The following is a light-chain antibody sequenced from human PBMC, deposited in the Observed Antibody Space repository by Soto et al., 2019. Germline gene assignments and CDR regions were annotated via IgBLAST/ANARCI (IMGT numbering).Light chain of an antibody. CDR2: GAS. CDR3: HQYAASPST. V-gene: IGKV3-20*01. J-gene: IGKJ1*01. Sequence: EIVLTQSPGTLSLSRGEGATLSCWASQSLRNNYLAWYQQRPGQAPRLLIYGASNRAADIPDRFSGSGSGTDFTLTISRLEPEDFAVYYCHQYAASPSTFGQGTKVEIK. CDR1: QSLRNNY.